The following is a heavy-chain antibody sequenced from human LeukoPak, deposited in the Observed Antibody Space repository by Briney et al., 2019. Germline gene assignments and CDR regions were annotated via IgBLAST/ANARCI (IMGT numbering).Heavy chain of an antibody. CDR1: GFTLDDYA. CDR3: ARALRYNWNDLVAFDI. D-gene: IGHD1-1*01. Sequence: GGSLRLSCAASGFTLDDYAMHWVRQAPGKGLEWVSSISSSSSYIYYADSVKGRFTISRDNAKNSLYLQMNSLRAEDTAVYYCARALRYNWNDLVAFDIWGQGTMVTVSS. CDR2: ISSSSSYI. V-gene: IGHV3-21*01. J-gene: IGHJ3*02.